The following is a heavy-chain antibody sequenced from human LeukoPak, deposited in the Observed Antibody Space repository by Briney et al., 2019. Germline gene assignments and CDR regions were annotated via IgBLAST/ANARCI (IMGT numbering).Heavy chain of an antibody. Sequence: PSETLSLTCTVSGDSISSYYWSWIRQPPGKGLEWIGEINHSGSTNYNPSLKSRVTISVDTSKNQFSLKLSSVTAADTAVYYCARPTIRYCSGGSCYRTGKPNWFDPWGQGTLVTVSS. J-gene: IGHJ5*02. CDR3: ARPTIRYCSGGSCYRTGKPNWFDP. V-gene: IGHV4-34*01. D-gene: IGHD2-15*01. CDR1: GDSISSYY. CDR2: INHSGST.